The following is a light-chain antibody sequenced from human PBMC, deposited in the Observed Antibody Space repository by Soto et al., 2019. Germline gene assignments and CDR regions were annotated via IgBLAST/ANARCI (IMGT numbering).Light chain of an antibody. CDR2: ATS. J-gene: IGKJ4*01. CDR1: QDISSY. Sequence: QLTQSPSSPSASVGDRVTVTCRASQDISSYLAWSQQQPGKAPKLLIYATSTLQSGVPSRFSGSGSGTGFALTISNLQPEDLATYYCQQLSSPPLAFGCGAQVELK. V-gene: IGKV1-9*01. CDR3: QQLSSPPLA.